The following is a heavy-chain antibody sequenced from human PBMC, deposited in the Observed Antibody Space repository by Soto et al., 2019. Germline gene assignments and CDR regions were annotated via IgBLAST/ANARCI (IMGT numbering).Heavy chain of an antibody. CDR1: GFTFSSYS. CDR2: ISSSSSYI. V-gene: IGHV3-21*01. Sequence: PGGSLRLSCAASGFTFSSYSMNWVRQAPGKGLEWVSSISSSSSYIYYADSVKGRFTISRDNAKNSLYMQMNSLRAEDTAVYYCARHSARAYTAWKAPDSWGQGSL. D-gene: IGHD1-1*01. J-gene: IGHJ5*01. CDR3: ARHSARAYTAWKAPDS.